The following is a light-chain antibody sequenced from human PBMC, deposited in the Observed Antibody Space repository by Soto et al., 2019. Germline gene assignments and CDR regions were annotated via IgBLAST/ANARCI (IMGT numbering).Light chain of an antibody. J-gene: IGKJ1*01. CDR3: QQYSSYWT. Sequence: DIQMTQSPSTLSASVGDRVTITCRASQSISSWLAWYQQKPGKAPKLLIYKASSLESGAPSRFSGSGSGTEFTLTISSLQPDDSATYYCQQYSSYWTFGQGTKVEIK. CDR2: KAS. V-gene: IGKV1-5*03. CDR1: QSISSW.